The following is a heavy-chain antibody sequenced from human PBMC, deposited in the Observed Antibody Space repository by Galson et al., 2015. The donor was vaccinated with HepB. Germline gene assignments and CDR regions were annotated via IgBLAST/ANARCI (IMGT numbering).Heavy chain of an antibody. J-gene: IGHJ5*02. CDR1: GFTFSSYA. CDR2: ISYDGSNK. CDR3: ARDGKRYYDFWSGYSNWFDP. D-gene: IGHD3-3*01. V-gene: IGHV3-30-3*01. Sequence: SCAASGFTFSSYAMHWVRQAPGKGLEWMAVISYDGSNKYYADSVKGRFTVSRDNSKNTLYLQMNSLRAEDTAVYYCARDGKRYYDFWSGYSNWFDPWGQGTLVTVAS.